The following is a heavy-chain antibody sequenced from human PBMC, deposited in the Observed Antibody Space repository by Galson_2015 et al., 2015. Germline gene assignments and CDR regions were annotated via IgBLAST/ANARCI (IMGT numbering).Heavy chain of an antibody. CDR1: GFSFSSYS. J-gene: IGHJ4*02. V-gene: IGHV3-21*01. CDR3: ARGGYCSSTSCYLDDY. D-gene: IGHD2-2*01. Sequence: SLRLSCAASGFSFSSYSMNWVRQAPGRGLEWVSSISSSSSYIYYADSAKGRFTISRDNAKNSLYLQMNSLRAEDTAVYYCARGGYCSSTSCYLDDYWGQGTLVTVSS. CDR2: ISSSSSYI.